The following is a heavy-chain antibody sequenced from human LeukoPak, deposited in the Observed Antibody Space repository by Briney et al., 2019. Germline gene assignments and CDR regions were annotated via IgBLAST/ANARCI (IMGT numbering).Heavy chain of an antibody. J-gene: IGHJ6*04. CDR3: AELGITMIGGV. Sequence: GGSLRLSCAASGFTFSSYRMNWVRQAPGKGLEWVSYISSSSSTIYYADSVKGRFTISRDNAKNSLYLQMNSLRVEDTAVYYCAELGITMIGGVWGKGTTVTISS. CDR1: GFTFSSYR. CDR2: ISSSSSTI. D-gene: IGHD3-10*02. V-gene: IGHV3-48*01.